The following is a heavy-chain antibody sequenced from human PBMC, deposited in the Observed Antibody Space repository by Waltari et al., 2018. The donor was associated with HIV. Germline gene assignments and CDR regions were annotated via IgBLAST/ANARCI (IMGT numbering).Heavy chain of an antibody. D-gene: IGHD6-13*01. CDR1: HFSISIGPY. Sequence: QVQLQESGPGLVKPSDTLSLTCAVSHFSISIGPYWGWIRQSPGKGLEWIGSVFHSGSTFYKPSFRSRVSISVDTSKNQFSLKLTSVTAADTAVYYCARQPAPDSTWFQIYFDYWGQGTVVTVSS. CDR3: ARQPAPDSTWFQIYFDY. J-gene: IGHJ4*02. CDR2: VFHSGST. V-gene: IGHV4-38-2*01.